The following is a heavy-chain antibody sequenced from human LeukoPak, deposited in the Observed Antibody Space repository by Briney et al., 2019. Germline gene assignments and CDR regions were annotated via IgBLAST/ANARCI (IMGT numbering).Heavy chain of an antibody. CDR2: ISAYSDNT. CDR3: ARSYSSGWYVYYYYGMDV. Sequence: ASVKVSCKPSGYTSVTYGINWVRQAPGQGPEWMGWISAYSDNTNYAQKFQGRVTMTTDTSTSTVYMELRSLRSEDTAVYYCARSYSSGWYVYYYYGMDVWGQGTTVTVSS. J-gene: IGHJ6*02. CDR1: GYTSVTYG. V-gene: IGHV1-18*01. D-gene: IGHD6-19*01.